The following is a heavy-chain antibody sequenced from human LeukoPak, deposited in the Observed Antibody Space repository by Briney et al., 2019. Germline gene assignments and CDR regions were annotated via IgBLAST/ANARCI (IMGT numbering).Heavy chain of an antibody. CDR3: ARGDWVY. D-gene: IGHD2-21*01. V-gene: IGHV4-34*01. J-gene: IGHJ4*02. Sequence: PSETLSLTCAVYGRSFSGYYWSWIRQPPGKGLEWIGEINHSGSTNYNPSLKSRVTISVDTSKNQFSLKLSSVTAADTAVYYCARGDWVYWGQGTLVTVSS. CDR1: GRSFSGYY. CDR2: INHSGST.